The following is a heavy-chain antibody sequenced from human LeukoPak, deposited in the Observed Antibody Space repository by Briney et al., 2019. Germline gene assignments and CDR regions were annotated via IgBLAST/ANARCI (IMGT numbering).Heavy chain of an antibody. CDR3: ARTTSMNYVGDAFHI. D-gene: IGHD1-7*01. CDR1: GFTXXSYW. CDR2: INSDGSGT. V-gene: IGHV3-74*01. Sequence: SGFTXXSYWFHWVRQAPGKGLVWVSRINSDGSGTTYADSVKGRFTISRDNAKSTLFLQMNSLRAEDTALYYCARTTSMNYVGDAFHIWGQGTMVTVSS. J-gene: IGHJ3*02.